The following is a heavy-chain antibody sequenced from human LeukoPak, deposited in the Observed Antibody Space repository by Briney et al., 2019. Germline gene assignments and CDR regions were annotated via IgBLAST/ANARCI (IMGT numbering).Heavy chain of an antibody. Sequence: GGSLRLSCAASGFTFSSYAMNWVRQAPGKGLEWVSTISGSGNSTYYADSVKGRFTISRDNSKNTLYLQMNSLRAEDTALYFCARGYCDTSGCYIFLDYWGQGTLVTVSS. CDR1: GFTFSSYA. D-gene: IGHD2-2*02. V-gene: IGHV3-23*01. CDR2: ISGSGNST. CDR3: ARGYCDTSGCYIFLDY. J-gene: IGHJ4*02.